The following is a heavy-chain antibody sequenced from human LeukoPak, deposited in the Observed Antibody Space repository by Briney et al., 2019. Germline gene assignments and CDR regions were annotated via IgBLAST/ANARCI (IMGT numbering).Heavy chain of an antibody. CDR2: ISGSGGSP. V-gene: IGHV3-23*01. CDR3: AKDLKDVLMVYAQYHPNFDY. CDR1: GFTFSSYA. J-gene: IGHJ4*02. D-gene: IGHD2-8*01. Sequence: ESGGSLRLSCAASGFTFSSYAMSWVRQAPGKGLEWVSAISGSGGSPYYADSVKGRFTISRDNSKNTLYLQMNSPRAEDTAVYYCAKDLKDVLMVYAQYHPNFDYWGQGTLVTVSS.